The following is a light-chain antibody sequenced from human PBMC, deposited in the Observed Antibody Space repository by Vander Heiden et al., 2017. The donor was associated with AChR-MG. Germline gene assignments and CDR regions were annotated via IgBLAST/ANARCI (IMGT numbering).Light chain of an antibody. V-gene: IGLV1-47*01. CDR2: RKN. CDR1: SSNIGCNY. J-gene: IGLJ2*01. Sequence: GPRVTISCSGSSSNIGCNYVYWYQQLPAAAPTLLMYRKNRRPSGVPDQFSGAKSGGTASLAISGLRSEDEADDYCAAWDDSLSGVVFGGGTKLTGL. CDR3: AAWDDSLSGVV.